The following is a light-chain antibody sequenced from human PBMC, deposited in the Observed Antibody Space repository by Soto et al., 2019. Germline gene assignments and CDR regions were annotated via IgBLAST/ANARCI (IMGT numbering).Light chain of an antibody. J-gene: IGKJ2*01. V-gene: IGKV1-39*01. CDR1: QTIGAN. CDR2: DAS. Sequence: IQMTQSPSSLSASVGDRVTITCRASQTIGANLNWYRQKLGKAPTLLIYDASTLQSGVPSRFSGLGSGTDFALTITSLQPDDSATYYCQQSYTTVYTFGQGTKV. CDR3: QQSYTTVYT.